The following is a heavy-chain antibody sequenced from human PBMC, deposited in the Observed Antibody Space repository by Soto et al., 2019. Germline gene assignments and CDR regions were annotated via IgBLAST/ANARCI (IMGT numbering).Heavy chain of an antibody. CDR1: GGSISTSDYS. D-gene: IGHD3-3*01. CDR2: SYQTGRT. V-gene: IGHV4-30-2*01. CDR3: AREMTIFGVAPGGGVDV. Sequence: QLQLQESGSGLVQPSQTLSLTCTASGGSISTSDYSWTWIRQAPGGGLEWIGSSYQTGRTYVIPSLKSRVTMSLDKSKNQFSLNLTSVTAADTALYYCAREMTIFGVAPGGGVDVWGQGTTVTVSS. J-gene: IGHJ6*02.